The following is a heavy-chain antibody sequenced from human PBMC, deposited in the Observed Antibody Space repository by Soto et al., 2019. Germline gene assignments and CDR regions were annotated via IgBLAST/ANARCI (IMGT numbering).Heavy chain of an antibody. V-gene: IGHV3-30*18. Sequence: SLRLSCAASGFTFSSYGMHWVRQAPGKGLEWVAVISYDGSNKYYADSVKGRFTISRDNSKNTLYLQMNSLRAEDTAVYYCAKDRYSNDYGDLHYYYYGMDVWGQGTTVTVSS. D-gene: IGHD4-17*01. CDR3: AKDRYSNDYGDLHYYYYGMDV. CDR2: ISYDGSNK. J-gene: IGHJ6*02. CDR1: GFTFSSYG.